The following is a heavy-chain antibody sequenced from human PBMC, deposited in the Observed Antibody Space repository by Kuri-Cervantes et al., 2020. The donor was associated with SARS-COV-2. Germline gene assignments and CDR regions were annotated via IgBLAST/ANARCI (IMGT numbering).Heavy chain of an antibody. J-gene: IGHJ3*02. CDR2: ISYEGSGK. Sequence: GESLKISCAASGFNFNNFAMHWVRQAPGKGLEWVAVISYEGSGKYYADSLRGRFTVSRDFSKNTLYLQMNSLTSDDTAMYYCVRVRGLLWFGECRNAFDIWGKGTMVTVSS. D-gene: IGHD3-10*01. CDR3: VRVRGLLWFGECRNAFDI. CDR1: GFNFNNFA. V-gene: IGHV3-30-3*01.